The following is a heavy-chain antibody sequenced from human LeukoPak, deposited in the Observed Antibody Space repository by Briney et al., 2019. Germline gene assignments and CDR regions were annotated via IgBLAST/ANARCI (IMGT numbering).Heavy chain of an antibody. CDR3: ARDLYYDSSGYYGY. CDR1: GFTFDNYG. V-gene: IGHV3-30*19. J-gene: IGHJ4*02. D-gene: IGHD3-22*01. Sequence: PGGSLRLSCAASGFTFDNYGMHWVRQAPGKGLEWVAVISYDGSNKYYADSVKGRFTISRDNSKNTLYLQMNSLRAEDTAVYYCARDLYYDSSGYYGYWGQGTLVTVSS. CDR2: ISYDGSNK.